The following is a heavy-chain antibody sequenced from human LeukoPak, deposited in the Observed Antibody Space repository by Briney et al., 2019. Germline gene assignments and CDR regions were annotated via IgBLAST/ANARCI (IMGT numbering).Heavy chain of an antibody. J-gene: IGHJ4*02. CDR1: GGSISSGSYY. V-gene: IGHV4-61*02. Sequence: SETLSLTCTVSGGSISSGSYYWSWIRQPAGKGLEWIGRIYTSGSTNYNPSLKSRVTISVDTSKNQFSLKLSSVTAADTAVYYCARVTYSNYSPFDYWGQGTLVTVSS. CDR3: ARVTYSNYSPFDY. D-gene: IGHD4-11*01. CDR2: IYTSGST.